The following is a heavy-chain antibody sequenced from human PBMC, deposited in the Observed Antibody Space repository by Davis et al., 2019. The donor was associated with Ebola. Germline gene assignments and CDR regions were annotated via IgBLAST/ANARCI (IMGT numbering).Heavy chain of an antibody. CDR1: GYSFTSFW. Sequence: KVSCKASGYSFTSFWIGWVRQPPGQGLEWMGAIPPGDSDTRYSPSFQGQVTISADKSITTAYLHWNSLKASDTAMYYCARTKSYYYDSFDYWGQGTLVTVSS. D-gene: IGHD3-22*01. CDR3: ARTKSYYYDSFDY. CDR2: IPPGDSDT. J-gene: IGHJ4*02. V-gene: IGHV5-51*01.